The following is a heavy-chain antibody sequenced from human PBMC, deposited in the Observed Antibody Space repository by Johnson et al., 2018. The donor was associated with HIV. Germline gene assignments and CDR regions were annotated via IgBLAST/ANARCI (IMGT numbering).Heavy chain of an antibody. CDR2: ISYDGSNK. CDR3: GYGSGSYFGTHDAFDI. D-gene: IGHD3-10*01. V-gene: IGHV3-30-3*01. J-gene: IGHJ3*02. Sequence: QVQLVESGGGLIQPGGSLRLSCAASGFTFSRYAMHWVRQAPGKGLEWVAVISYDGSNKYYADSVKGRFTISRENSKNTLYLQMNSLRAEDTAVYYCGYGSGSYFGTHDAFDIWGQGTMVTVSS. CDR1: GFTFSRYA.